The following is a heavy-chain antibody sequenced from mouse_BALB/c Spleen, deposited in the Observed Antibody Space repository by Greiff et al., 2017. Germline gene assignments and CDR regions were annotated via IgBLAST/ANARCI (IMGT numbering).Heavy chain of an antibody. CDR3: KGGSAEVDY. V-gene: IGHV14-4*02. D-gene: IGHD3-1*01. J-gene: IGHJ4*01. Sequence: VQLQQSGAELVRSGASVKLSCTASGFNIKDYYMHWVKQRPEQGLEWIGWIDPENGDTEYAPKFQGKATMTADTSSNTAYLQLSRLTSEDTAVYYCKGGSAEVDYWGQGTSVTVSS. CDR2: IDPENGDT. CDR1: GFNIKDYY.